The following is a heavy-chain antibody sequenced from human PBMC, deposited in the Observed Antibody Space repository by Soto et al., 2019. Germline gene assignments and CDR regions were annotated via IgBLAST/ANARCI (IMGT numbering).Heavy chain of an antibody. CDR3: ARGGLELQPLDY. CDR2: INPSGGST. Sequence: ASVNVSCPASVYTVPLYYMEWVRQAPGQGLEWMGIINPSGGSTSYAQKFQGRVTISADESTSTAYMELNGLRSDDTAVYYCARGGLELQPLDYWGQGTLVNGSS. D-gene: IGHD1-7*01. V-gene: IGHV1-46*01. J-gene: IGHJ4*02. CDR1: VYTVPLYY.